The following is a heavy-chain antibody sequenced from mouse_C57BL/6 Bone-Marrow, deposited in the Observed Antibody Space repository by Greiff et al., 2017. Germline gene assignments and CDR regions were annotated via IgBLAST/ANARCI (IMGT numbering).Heavy chain of an antibody. CDR3: TTNYGSIPYAMDY. V-gene: IGHV14-4*01. D-gene: IGHD1-1*01. J-gene: IGHJ4*01. Sequence: EVQLQESGAELVRPGASVKLSCTASGFNIKDDYMHWVKQRPEQGLEWIGWIDPENGDTEYASKFQGKATITADTSSNPAYLQLSSLTSEDTAVYYCTTNYGSIPYAMDYWGQGTSVTVSS. CDR2: IDPENGDT. CDR1: GFNIKDDY.